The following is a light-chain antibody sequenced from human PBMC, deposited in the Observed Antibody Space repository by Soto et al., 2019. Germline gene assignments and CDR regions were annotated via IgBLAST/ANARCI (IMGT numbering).Light chain of an antibody. Sequence: EIVLTQSPGTLSLSPGERATLSCRASQSIISSYLGWYQQKPGQAPRLLIYGASTRATGIPARFSGSGSETEFTLTISSLQAEDSAVYFCQQYNNWPTWTFGQGSKVDI. CDR3: QQYNNWPTWT. CDR2: GAS. V-gene: IGKV3-15*01. J-gene: IGKJ1*01. CDR1: QSIISSY.